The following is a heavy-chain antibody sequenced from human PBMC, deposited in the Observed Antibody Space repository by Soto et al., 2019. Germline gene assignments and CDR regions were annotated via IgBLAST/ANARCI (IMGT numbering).Heavy chain of an antibody. CDR2: IYYSGST. J-gene: IGHJ3*02. CDR1: GGSISSYY. Sequence: SETLSLTCTVSGGSISSYYWSWIRQPPGKGLEWIGYIYYSGSTNYNPSLKSRVTISVDTSKNQFSLKLSSVTAADTAVYYCARGIGYSGYDKWAFDIWGQGTMVTVSS. D-gene: IGHD5-12*01. V-gene: IGHV4-59*01. CDR3: ARGIGYSGYDKWAFDI.